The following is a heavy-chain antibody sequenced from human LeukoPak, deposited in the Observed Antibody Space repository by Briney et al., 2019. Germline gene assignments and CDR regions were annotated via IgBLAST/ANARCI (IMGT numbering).Heavy chain of an antibody. CDR2: IYHSGST. CDR1: GGSFSGYY. J-gene: IGHJ4*02. CDR3: ARAHSWSGPDF. Sequence: PSETLSLTCAVYGGSFSGYYWSWIRQPPGKGLEWIGSIYHSGSTYYNPSLKSRVTISVDTSKNQFSLKLSFVTAADTAVYHCARAHSWSGPDFWGQGTLVSVSS. V-gene: IGHV4-34*01. D-gene: IGHD3-3*02.